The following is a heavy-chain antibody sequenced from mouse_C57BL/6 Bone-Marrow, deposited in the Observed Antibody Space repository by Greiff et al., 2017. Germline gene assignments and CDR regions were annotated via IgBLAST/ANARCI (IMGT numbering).Heavy chain of an antibody. V-gene: IGHV1-15*01. Sequence: VQLQQSGAELVRPGASVTLSCKASGYTITDYEMHWVKQTPVHGLEWIGAIDPETGGTAYNQQFKGKAILTADKSSSTAYMELRSLTSGDSAIYYCTRSTTTVVAPCYAIDYWGQGTSGTVSS. CDR1: GYTITDYE. J-gene: IGHJ4*01. CDR2: IDPETGGT. D-gene: IGHD1-1*01. CDR3: TRSTTTVVAPCYAIDY.